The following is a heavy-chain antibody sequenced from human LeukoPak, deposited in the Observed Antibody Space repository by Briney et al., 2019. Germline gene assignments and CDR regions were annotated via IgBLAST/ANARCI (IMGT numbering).Heavy chain of an antibody. CDR2: INEDGSEK. V-gene: IGHV3-7*01. J-gene: IGHJ4*02. D-gene: IGHD2-8*01. CDR1: GFTFTSYF. Sequence: GGSLRLSCAASGFTFTSYFMTWVRQAPGRGLEWVANINEDGSEKNYVGSVKGRFTISRDNAKNSLYLQMNSLRAEDTAVYYCATYRYCTNGVCYRFDYWGQGTLVTVSS. CDR3: ATYRYCTNGVCYRFDY.